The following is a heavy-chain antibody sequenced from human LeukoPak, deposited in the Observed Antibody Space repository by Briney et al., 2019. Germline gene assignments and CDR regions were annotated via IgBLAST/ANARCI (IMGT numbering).Heavy chain of an antibody. J-gene: IGHJ4*02. Sequence: GASVKVSCKASGYTFTSYGISWVRQAPGQGLEWMGWISAYNGNTNYAQKLQGRVTMTTDTSTSTAYMELRSLRSEDTAVYYCARALVHTRHIVGATRDYYFDYWGQGTLVTVSS. CDR2: ISAYNGNT. V-gene: IGHV1-18*01. CDR1: GYTFTSYG. D-gene: IGHD1-26*01. CDR3: ARALVHTRHIVGATRDYYFDY.